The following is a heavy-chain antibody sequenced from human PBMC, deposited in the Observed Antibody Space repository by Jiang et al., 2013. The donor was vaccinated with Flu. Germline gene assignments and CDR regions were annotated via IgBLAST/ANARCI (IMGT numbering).Heavy chain of an antibody. V-gene: IGHV4-59*01. CDR1: GDSISRYY. D-gene: IGHD5-18*01. Sequence: GPGLVKPSETLSLTCTVSGDSISRYYWSWIRQPPGKGLEWIGYIYYSGSTNYNPSLKSRVTISVDTSKNQFSLKLTSVTAADTAVYYCARGDRGYFGYWGQGTLVTVSS. CDR3: ARGDRGYFGY. J-gene: IGHJ4*02. CDR2: IYYSGST.